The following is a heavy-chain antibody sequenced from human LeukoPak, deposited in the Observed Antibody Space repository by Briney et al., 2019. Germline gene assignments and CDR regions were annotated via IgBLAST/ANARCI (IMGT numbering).Heavy chain of an antibody. CDR1: GGTFSSYA. D-gene: IGHD6-13*01. J-gene: IGHJ6*02. Sequence: SVKVSCKASGGTFSSYAISWVRQAPGQGLEWMGRIIPILGIANYAQKFQGRVTITADKSTSTAYMELSSLRSEDTAVYYCARELRSRGTDYYYGMDVWGQGTTVTVSS. CDR3: ARELRSRGTDYYYGMDV. V-gene: IGHV1-69*04. CDR2: IIPILGIA.